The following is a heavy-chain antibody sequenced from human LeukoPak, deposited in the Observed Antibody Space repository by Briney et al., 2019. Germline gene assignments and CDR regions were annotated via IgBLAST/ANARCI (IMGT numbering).Heavy chain of an antibody. CDR1: GFTFSNDW. V-gene: IGHV3-7*04. Sequence: PGGSLRLSCAVAGFTFSNDWMSWVRQVPGKGLEWVANMRGDGGLKYHLDSVKSRLTISRDNTKNLLYLEMNSLRAEDTGVYYCARVGNFWTDWGQGTLVTVSS. CDR3: ARVGNFWTD. D-gene: IGHD1-7*01. CDR2: MRGDGGLK. J-gene: IGHJ4*02.